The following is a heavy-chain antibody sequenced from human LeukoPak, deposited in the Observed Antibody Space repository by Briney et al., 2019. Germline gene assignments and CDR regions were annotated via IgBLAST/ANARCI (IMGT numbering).Heavy chain of an antibody. CDR2: IYNSGST. V-gene: IGHV4-61*05. D-gene: IGHD3-9*01. J-gene: IGHJ4*02. CDR3: ASSLRAVDWQFDY. CDR1: GGSISSINSNY. Sequence: SETLSLTCTVSGGSISSINSNYCSWIRQPPGKGLEWIGYIYNSGSTNYNPSLKSRVTISVDTSKNQFSLKLTSVTAADTAMYYCASSLRAVDWQFDYWGQGTLVTVSS.